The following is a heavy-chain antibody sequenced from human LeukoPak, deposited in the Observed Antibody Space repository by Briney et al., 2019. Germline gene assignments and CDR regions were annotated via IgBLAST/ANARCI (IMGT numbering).Heavy chain of an antibody. CDR3: ARCPLVNWFDP. Sequence: PSETLSLTCTVSGYSISSGYYWGWIRQPPGKGLEWIGSIYHSGSTYYNPSLKSRVTISVDTSKNQFSLKLSSVTAADTAVYYCARCPLVNWFDPWGQGTLVTVSS. J-gene: IGHJ5*02. CDR2: IYHSGST. V-gene: IGHV4-38-2*02. CDR1: GYSISSGYY. D-gene: IGHD2-15*01.